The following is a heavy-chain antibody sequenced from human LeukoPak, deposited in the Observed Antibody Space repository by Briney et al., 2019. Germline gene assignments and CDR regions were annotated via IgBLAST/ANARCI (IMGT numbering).Heavy chain of an antibody. Sequence: SETLSLTCTVSGGSISSGVYYWSWIRQHPGKGLEWIGYIYYSGCTYSNPSLKSRLTMSVDISKNQFSLKLSSVTAADTAVYYCARGVKGLRGAFDIWGQGTMVTVSS. CDR2: IYYSGCT. V-gene: IGHV4-31*03. CDR1: GGSISSGVYY. CDR3: ARGVKGLRGAFDI. D-gene: IGHD3-10*01. J-gene: IGHJ3*02.